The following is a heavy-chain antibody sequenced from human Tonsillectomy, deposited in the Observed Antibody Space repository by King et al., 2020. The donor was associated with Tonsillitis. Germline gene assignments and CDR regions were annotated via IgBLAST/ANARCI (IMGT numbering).Heavy chain of an antibody. CDR1: GFTFSSYW. CDR2: INSGGSST. D-gene: IGHD2-8*02. V-gene: IGHV3-74*02. Sequence: VQLVESGGGLVQPGGSLRLSCAASGFTFSSYWMHLVRQAPGKGLVLFSRINSGGSSTSYADSVKGRFTISRDNAKNTLYLPMNSLRAEDTAVYYCALAPTGGFDYWGQGTLVTVSS. J-gene: IGHJ4*02. CDR3: ALAPTGGFDY.